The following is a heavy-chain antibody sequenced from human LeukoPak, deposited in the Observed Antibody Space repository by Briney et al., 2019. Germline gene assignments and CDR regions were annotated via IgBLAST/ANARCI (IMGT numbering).Heavy chain of an antibody. CDR1: GGSFSGYY. J-gene: IGHJ6*02. CDR2: INHSGST. CDR3: AGRSSGSYYFDYYYGMDV. Sequence: SETLSLTCAVYGGSFSGYYWSWIRQPPGKGLEWIGEINHSGSTNYNPSLKSRVTISVDTSKNQFSLKLSSVTAADTAVYYCAGRSSGSYYFDYYYGMDVWGQGTTVTVSS. V-gene: IGHV4-34*01. D-gene: IGHD1-26*01.